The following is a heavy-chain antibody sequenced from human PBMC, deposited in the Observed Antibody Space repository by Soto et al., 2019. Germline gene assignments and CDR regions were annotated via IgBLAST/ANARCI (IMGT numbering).Heavy chain of an antibody. CDR2: IHSTRSP. D-gene: IGHD4-17*01. V-gene: IGHV4-4*07. CDR3: ARSPAYGDYANLDT. J-gene: IGHJ5*02. Sequence: NPAETLSLTCTVPVDSFSKYYWNWIRQPAGKGLEWIGRIHSTRSPNYNPSLKSRVTMSVDTSKNQFSLKLNLTSVTAADTAVYYCARSPAYGDYANLDTWGQGTLVTVSS. CDR1: VDSFSKYY.